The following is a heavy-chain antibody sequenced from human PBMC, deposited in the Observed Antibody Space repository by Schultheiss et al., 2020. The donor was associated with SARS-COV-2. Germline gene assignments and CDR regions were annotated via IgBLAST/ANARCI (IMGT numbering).Heavy chain of an antibody. CDR3: AADSHIVGRMSWYAFDI. Sequence: SVKVSCKASGGTFSSYAISWVRQAPGQGLEWMGGIIPIFGTANYAQKFQGRVTITADESTSTAYMELRSLRSEDTAVYYCAADSHIVGRMSWYAFDIWGQGTMVTVSS. V-gene: IGHV1-69*13. CDR2: IIPIFGTA. J-gene: IGHJ3*02. D-gene: IGHD1-26*01. CDR1: GGTFSSYA.